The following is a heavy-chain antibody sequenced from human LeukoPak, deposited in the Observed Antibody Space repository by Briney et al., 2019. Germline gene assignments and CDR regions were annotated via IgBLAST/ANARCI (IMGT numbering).Heavy chain of an antibody. Sequence: PSETLSLTCTVSGGSINNYYWSWVRQPPGAGLEWLAYIYYTGSTNYNPSLKSRVTISVDTSKNQFSLKLSSVTAADTAVYYCAGDYGDYNYYFDYWGQGTLVTVSS. J-gene: IGHJ4*02. CDR3: AGDYGDYNYYFDY. CDR1: GGSINNYY. CDR2: IYYTGST. V-gene: IGHV4-59*01. D-gene: IGHD4-17*01.